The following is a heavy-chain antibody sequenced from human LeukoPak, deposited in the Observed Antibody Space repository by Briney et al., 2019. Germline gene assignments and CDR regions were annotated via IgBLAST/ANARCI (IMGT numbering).Heavy chain of an antibody. CDR1: GFTFSNYA. D-gene: IGHD2-21*02. J-gene: IGHJ4*02. CDR2: ISYGGSNK. Sequence: GGSLRLSCVASGFTFSNYAMHWVRQAPGKGLEWVAVISYGGSNKYYADSVNGRFIISRDNSKNTLYVQMNSLRAEDTAVYYCAKTYCGGDCFTLDYWGQGTLVTVAS. CDR3: AKTYCGGDCFTLDY. V-gene: IGHV3-30*04.